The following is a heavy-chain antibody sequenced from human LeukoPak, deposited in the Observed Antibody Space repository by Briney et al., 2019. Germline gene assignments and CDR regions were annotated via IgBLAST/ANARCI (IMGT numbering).Heavy chain of an antibody. J-gene: IGHJ4*02. Sequence: SETLSLTCAVYGGSISSYYWSWIRQPPGKGLEWIGYIYYSGSTNYNPSLKSRVTISVDTSKNQFSLKLSSVTAADTAVYYCARSDSSSWYYFDYWGQGTLVTVSS. D-gene: IGHD6-13*01. CDR1: GGSISSYY. CDR3: ARSDSSSWYYFDY. V-gene: IGHV4-59*01. CDR2: IYYSGST.